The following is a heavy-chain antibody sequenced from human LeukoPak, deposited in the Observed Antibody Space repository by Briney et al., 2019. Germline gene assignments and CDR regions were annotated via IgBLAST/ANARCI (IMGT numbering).Heavy chain of an antibody. D-gene: IGHD3-10*01. J-gene: IGHJ4*02. CDR3: ARGPYGSGSSPFDY. V-gene: IGHV1-18*01. CDR2: INAYNGDT. Sequence: ASVKVSCKPSGYTFTSYGVSWVRQAPGQRLEGMGWINAYNGDTNDVKKLQGRGTMTTDPTTSTAYMELRSLRSDDTAVYYCARGPYGSGSSPFDYWGQGTLVTVSS. CDR1: GYTFTSYG.